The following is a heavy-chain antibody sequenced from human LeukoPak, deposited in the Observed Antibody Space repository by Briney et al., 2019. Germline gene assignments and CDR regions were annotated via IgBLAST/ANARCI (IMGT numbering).Heavy chain of an antibody. J-gene: IGHJ3*02. Sequence: GESLKISCKASGYTFTNYWIGWVRQMPGKGLEWMGIIYLADSDARYSPSFQGQVSFSADRSINTAYLQWSSLRASDTAMYYCARPKTETGYDAFDTWGQGTMVTVSS. V-gene: IGHV5-51*01. CDR3: ARPKTETGYDAFDT. D-gene: IGHD2-15*01. CDR2: IYLADSDA. CDR1: GYTFTNYW.